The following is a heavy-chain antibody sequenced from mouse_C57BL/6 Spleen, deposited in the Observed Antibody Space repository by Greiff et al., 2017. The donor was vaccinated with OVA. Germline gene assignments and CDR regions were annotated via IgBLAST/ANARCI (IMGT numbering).Heavy chain of an antibody. CDR2: IYPSDSET. D-gene: IGHD2-2*01. Sequence: VQLQESGAELVRPGSSVKLSCKASGYTFTSYWMDWVKQRPGQGLEWIGNIYPSDSETHYNQKFKDKATLTVDKSSSTAYMQLSSLTSADSAVYYFARTRLPLYFDVWGTGTTVTVSS. CDR3: ARTRLPLYFDV. J-gene: IGHJ1*03. V-gene: IGHV1-61*01. CDR1: GYTFTSYW.